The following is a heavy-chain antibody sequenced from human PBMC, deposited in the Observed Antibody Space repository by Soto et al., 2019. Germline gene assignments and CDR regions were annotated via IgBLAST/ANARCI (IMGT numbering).Heavy chain of an antibody. J-gene: IGHJ3*02. D-gene: IGHD2-2*01. CDR2: TRNKANSYTT. CDR1: GFTFSDHY. Sequence: LSLTCAASGFTFSDHYMDWVRQAPGKGLEWVGRTRNKANSYTTEYAASVKGRFTISRDDSKNSLYLQMNSLKTEDTAVYYCARASIVVVPAARRNDAFDIWGQGTMVTVSS. CDR3: ARASIVVVPAARRNDAFDI. V-gene: IGHV3-72*01.